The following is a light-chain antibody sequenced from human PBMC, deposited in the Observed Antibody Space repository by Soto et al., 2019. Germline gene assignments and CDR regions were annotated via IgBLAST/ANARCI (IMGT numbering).Light chain of an antibody. J-gene: IGKJ1*01. Sequence: EVVMTQSPATVPVSLGGRVTLSCRASQSVGSNLAWYQQKPGQPPRLLIYEASNRDTGVPTRFSGSGSGTEFTLTITSLQSEDFAVYYCQQYNHWPQWTFGKGTKVDIX. V-gene: IGKV3D-15*01. CDR2: EAS. CDR3: QQYNHWPQWT. CDR1: QSVGSN.